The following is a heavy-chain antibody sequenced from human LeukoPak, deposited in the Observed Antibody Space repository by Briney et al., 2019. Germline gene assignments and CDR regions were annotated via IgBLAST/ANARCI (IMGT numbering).Heavy chain of an antibody. V-gene: IGHV4-34*01. Sequence: SETLSLTCAVYGGSFSGYYWSWIRQPPGKGLEWIGEINHSGSTNYNPSLKSRVTISVDTSKNQFSLKLSSVTAADTAVYYCARGRRGYSLRTFGYWGQGTLVTVSS. CDR1: GGSFSGYY. CDR2: INHSGST. J-gene: IGHJ4*02. CDR3: ARGRRGYSLRTFGY. D-gene: IGHD5-18*01.